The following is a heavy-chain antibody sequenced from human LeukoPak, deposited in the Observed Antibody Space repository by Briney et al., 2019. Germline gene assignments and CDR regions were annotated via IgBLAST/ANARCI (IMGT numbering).Heavy chain of an antibody. CDR1: GYSISSGYY. D-gene: IGHD3-9*01. CDR3: ARVKPEDYDILTGYSFDAFDI. J-gene: IGHJ3*02. Sequence: PSETLSLTCTVSGYSISSGYYWGWIRQPPGKGLEWIGSIYYSGSTYYNPSLKSRVTISVDTSKNQFSLKLSSVTAADTAVYYCARVKPEDYDILTGYSFDAFDIWGQGTMVTVSS. CDR2: IYYSGST. V-gene: IGHV4-38-2*02.